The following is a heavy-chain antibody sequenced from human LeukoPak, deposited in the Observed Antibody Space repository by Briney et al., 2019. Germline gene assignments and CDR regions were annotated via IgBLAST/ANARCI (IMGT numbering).Heavy chain of an antibody. J-gene: IGHJ5*02. V-gene: IGHV4-39*01. D-gene: IGHD6-13*01. CDR2: IYYSERT. CDR1: GVPISSSSYH. Sequence: SDPLPHMCTVSGVPISSSSYHWRWIRQPPGKGLEGIGSIYYSERTYYNPSLKSRVTISVHTPKNQFSLTLSCVPPGDTAVYFCARYGGDIAAADLVNWFDPWGQGTLVTVSS. CDR3: ARYGGDIAAADLVNWFDP.